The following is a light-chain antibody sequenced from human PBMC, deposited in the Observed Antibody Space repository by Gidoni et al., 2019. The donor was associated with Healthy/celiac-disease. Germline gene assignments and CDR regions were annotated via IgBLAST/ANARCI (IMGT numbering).Light chain of an antibody. J-gene: IGKJ2*01. CDR2: GAS. Sequence: EIVMTQSPATLSVSPGERATLSCRASQSVSSNLAWYQQKPGQAPMLLIYGASTRATGIPARFSCSGSGTEFTLTISSLQSEDFAVYYCQQYNNWPPFTFGQGTKLEIK. V-gene: IGKV3-15*01. CDR1: QSVSSN. CDR3: QQYNNWPPFT.